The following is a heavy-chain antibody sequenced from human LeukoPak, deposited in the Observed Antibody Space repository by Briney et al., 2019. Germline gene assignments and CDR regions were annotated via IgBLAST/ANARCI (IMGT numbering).Heavy chain of an antibody. CDR1: GYMFSRHG. D-gene: IGHD6-19*01. Sequence: ASVKVSCKASGYMFSRHGISWVRQAPGQGLEWMGWVSTINDDTNYAQKLQGRVTMTTDTSTSTAYMELRSLRSDDTAVYYCARDLKRGYSSGRYSWGTGSSNDYWGQGTLVTVSS. CDR2: VSTINDDT. J-gene: IGHJ4*02. V-gene: IGHV1-18*01. CDR3: ARDLKRGYSSGRYSWGTGSSNDY.